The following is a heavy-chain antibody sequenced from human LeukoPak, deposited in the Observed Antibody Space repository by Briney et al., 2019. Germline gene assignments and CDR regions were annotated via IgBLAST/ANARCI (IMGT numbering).Heavy chain of an antibody. J-gene: IGHJ4*02. CDR1: GFTFSNYK. V-gene: IGHV3-48*03. CDR3: AKGCPFDY. Sequence: GGSLRLSCAASGFTFSNYKMNWVRQTPGKGLEWVSYISSSGSTIYYADSVKGRFTISRDNAQNSLYLQMNSLRAEDSAVYYCAKGCPFDYWGQGTLVTVSS. CDR2: ISSSGSTI.